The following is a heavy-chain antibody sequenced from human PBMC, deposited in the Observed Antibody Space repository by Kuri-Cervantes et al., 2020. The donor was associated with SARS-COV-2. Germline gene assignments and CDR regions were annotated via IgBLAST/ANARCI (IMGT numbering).Heavy chain of an antibody. Sequence: GESLKISCAASGFTFSSYGMHWVRQAPGKGLEWVAFIRYDGSNKYYADSVKGRFTISRDNSKNTLYLQMNSLRAEDTAVYYCAKMGIGSSTSCYTEPCKGRDAFDIWAKGQWSPSPQ. J-gene: IGHJ3*02. CDR1: GFTFSSYG. CDR3: AKMGIGSSTSCYTEPCKGRDAFDI. D-gene: IGHD2-2*02. CDR2: IRYDGSNK. V-gene: IGHV3-30*02.